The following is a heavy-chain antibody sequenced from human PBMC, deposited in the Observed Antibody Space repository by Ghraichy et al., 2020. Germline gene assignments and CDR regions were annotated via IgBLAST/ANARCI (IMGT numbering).Heavy chain of an antibody. CDR2: INHSGST. CDR3: AREGGGWYDFWSGYYTGYYYYMDV. D-gene: IGHD3-3*01. CDR1: GGSFSGYY. Sequence: SETLSLTCAVYGGSFSGYYWSWIRQPPGKGLEWIGEINHSGSTNYNPSLKSRVTISVDTSKNQFSLKLSSVTAADTAVYYCAREGGGWYDFWSGYYTGYYYYMDVWGKGTTVTVSS. V-gene: IGHV4-34*01. J-gene: IGHJ6*03.